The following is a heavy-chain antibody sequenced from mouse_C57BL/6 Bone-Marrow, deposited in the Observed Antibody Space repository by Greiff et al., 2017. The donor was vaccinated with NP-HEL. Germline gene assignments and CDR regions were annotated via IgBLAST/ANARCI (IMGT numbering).Heavy chain of an antibody. J-gene: IGHJ1*03. CDR1: GFTFSSYG. CDR3: ARPRRGYFDV. Sequence: EVNVVESGGDLVKPGGSLKLSCAASGFTFSSYGMSWVRQTPDKRLEWVATISSGGSYTYYPDSVKGRFTISRDNAKNTLYLQMSSPKSEDTAMYYCARPRRGYFDVWGTGTTVTVSS. V-gene: IGHV5-6*01. CDR2: ISSGGSYT.